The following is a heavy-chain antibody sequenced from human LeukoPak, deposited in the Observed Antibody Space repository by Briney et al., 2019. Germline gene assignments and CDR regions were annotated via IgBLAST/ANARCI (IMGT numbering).Heavy chain of an antibody. V-gene: IGHV4-4*09. D-gene: IGHD6-19*01. CDR3: ARRRDTSGWLDH. CDR2: ILSTGTT. CDR1: GASISNYY. J-gene: IGHJ5*02. Sequence: PSETLSLTCSVSGASISNYYWSWIRQPPGKGLGWIGYILSTGTTNYNPSLKSRVAILVDTSKNQFSLRLSSVTAADTAVYYCARRRDTSGWLDHWGQGTPVTVSS.